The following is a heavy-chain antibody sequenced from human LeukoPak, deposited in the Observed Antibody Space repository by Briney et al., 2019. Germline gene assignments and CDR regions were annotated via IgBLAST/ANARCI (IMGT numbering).Heavy chain of an antibody. V-gene: IGHV3-23*01. CDR3: AKVDRVGPKRYPVGGTSGYDCSLFDY. Sequence: PGGSLRLSCAASGFTFSSYAMSWVRQAPGKGLEWVSAISGSGGSTYYADSVKGRFTISRDNSKNTLYLQMNSLRAEDTAVYYCAKVDRVGPKRYPVGGTSGYDCSLFDYWGQGTLVTVSS. D-gene: IGHD5-12*01. J-gene: IGHJ4*02. CDR2: ISGSGGST. CDR1: GFTFSSYA.